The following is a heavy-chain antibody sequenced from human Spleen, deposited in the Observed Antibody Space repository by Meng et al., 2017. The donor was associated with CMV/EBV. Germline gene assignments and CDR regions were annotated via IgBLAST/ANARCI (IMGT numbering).Heavy chain of an antibody. CDR2: INHSQSP. Sequence: GSLRLSCAVYGVSFSGYYWSWIRQPPGKGLEWIGEINHSQSPNYSPSLKSRVTISVDTSKNQFSLKLSSVTAADTAVYYCAGGRTGIKWFDPWGQGTLVTVSS. J-gene: IGHJ5*02. D-gene: IGHD1-1*01. V-gene: IGHV4-34*01. CDR3: AGGRTGIKWFDP. CDR1: GVSFSGYY.